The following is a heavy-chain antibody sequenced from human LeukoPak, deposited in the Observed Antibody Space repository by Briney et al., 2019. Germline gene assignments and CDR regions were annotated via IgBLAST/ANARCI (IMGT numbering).Heavy chain of an antibody. CDR2: ISWNSGSI. J-gene: IGHJ6*04. CDR3: AGRPGIAVNV. V-gene: IGHV3-9*01. CDR1: GFTFDDYV. D-gene: IGHD6-19*01. Sequence: GRSLRLSCAASGFTFDDYVMHWVRQAPGKGLEWVSGISWNSGSIGYADSVKGRFTISRDNAKNSLYLQMNSLRAEDTAVYYCAGRPGIAVNVWGKGTTVTVSS.